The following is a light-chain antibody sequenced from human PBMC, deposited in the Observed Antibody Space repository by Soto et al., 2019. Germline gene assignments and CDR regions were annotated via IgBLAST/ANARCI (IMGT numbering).Light chain of an antibody. Sequence: EIVLTQSPATLSFSAGERATLSSRASQSVSNYLSWYQQKPGQAPRLLMYETSRRATGIPARFSGSGSGTDFTLTISSLEPEDFAVYYCQQRHNWRDTFGQGTRLEI. J-gene: IGKJ5*01. CDR3: QQRHNWRDT. CDR2: ETS. CDR1: QSVSNY. V-gene: IGKV3-11*01.